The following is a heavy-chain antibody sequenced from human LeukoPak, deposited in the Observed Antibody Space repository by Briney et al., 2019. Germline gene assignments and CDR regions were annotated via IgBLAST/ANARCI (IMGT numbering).Heavy chain of an antibody. V-gene: IGHV1-3*01. J-gene: IGHJ3*02. CDR2: INAGNGNT. D-gene: IGHD3-10*01. Sequence: ASVKVSCKASGYTFTSYAMHWVRQAPGQRLEWMGWINAGNGNTKYSQKFQGRVTITRDTSASTAYMELSSLRSEDTAVYYCARVTTMVRGVTDAFDIWGQGTMVTVSS. CDR3: ARVTTMVRGVTDAFDI. CDR1: GYTFTSYA.